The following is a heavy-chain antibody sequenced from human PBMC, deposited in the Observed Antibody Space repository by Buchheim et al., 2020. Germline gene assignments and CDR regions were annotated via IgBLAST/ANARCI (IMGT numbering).Heavy chain of an antibody. V-gene: IGHV1-18*01. CDR1: GYSFLNYD. Sequence: QVQLVQSGAEVREPGAPVKVSCKASGYSFLNYDIIWVRQAPGQGLEWMGWISAYNGHTNYAQKFQGRVTMTTDTSTNTAYMDLRSLRSDDTAVYYCARGTGLYHFDFWGQGTL. CDR2: ISAYNGHT. D-gene: IGHD3/OR15-3a*01. CDR3: ARGTGLYHFDF. J-gene: IGHJ4*02.